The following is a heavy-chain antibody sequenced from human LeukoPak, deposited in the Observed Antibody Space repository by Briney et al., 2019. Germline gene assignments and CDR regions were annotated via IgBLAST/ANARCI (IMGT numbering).Heavy chain of an antibody. Sequence: ASVKVSCKASGYTFTSYYMHWVRQAPGQGLEWMGIINPSGGSTSYAQKFQGRVTISVDMSKNQFSLKLSSVTAADTAMYYCARHMGGPGSYNWFAPWGQGTLVTVSS. D-gene: IGHD3-10*01. CDR3: ARHMGGPGSYNWFAP. CDR1: GYTFTSYY. J-gene: IGHJ5*02. CDR2: INPSGGST. V-gene: IGHV1-46*01.